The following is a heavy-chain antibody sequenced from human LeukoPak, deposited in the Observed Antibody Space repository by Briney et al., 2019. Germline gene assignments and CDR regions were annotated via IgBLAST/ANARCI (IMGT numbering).Heavy chain of an antibody. Sequence: PGGSLRLSCAASGFTFSNAWMNWVRQAPGKGLEWVAVIWYDGSNKYYADSVKGRFTISRDNSKNTLYLQMNSLRAEDTAVYYCVPVDWFDPWGQGTLVTVSS. V-gene: IGHV3-33*08. CDR1: GFTFSNAW. J-gene: IGHJ5*02. CDR3: VPVDWFDP. CDR2: IWYDGSNK. D-gene: IGHD4-23*01.